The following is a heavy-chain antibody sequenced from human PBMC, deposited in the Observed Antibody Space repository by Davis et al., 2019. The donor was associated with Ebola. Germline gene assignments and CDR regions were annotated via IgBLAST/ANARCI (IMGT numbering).Heavy chain of an antibody. CDR2: ISYDGSNK. V-gene: IGHV3-30-3*01. D-gene: IGHD5-18*01. CDR3: ARDITVMVGWYFDY. J-gene: IGHJ4*02. Sequence: PWGSLRLSCAASGFTFSSYAMHWVRQAPGKGLEWVAVISYDGSNKYYADSVKGRFTISRDNSKNTLYLQMNSLRAEDTAVYYCARDITVMVGWYFDYWGQGTLVTVSS. CDR1: GFTFSSYA.